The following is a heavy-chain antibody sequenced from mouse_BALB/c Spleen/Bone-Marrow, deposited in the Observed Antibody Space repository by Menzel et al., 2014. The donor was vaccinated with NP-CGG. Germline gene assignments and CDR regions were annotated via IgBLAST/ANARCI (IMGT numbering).Heavy chain of an antibody. CDR3: AREWDWYFDV. CDR2: INPDSSTI. J-gene: IGHJ1*01. Sequence: EVKLVESGGGLVQPGGSLKLSCAASGFDFSRYWMSWVRQAPGKGLEWIGEINPDSSTINYTPSLKDKFIISRDNAKNTLYLQMCKVRSEDTALYYCAREWDWYFDVWGAGTTVTVSS. V-gene: IGHV4-1*02. CDR1: GFDFSRYW. D-gene: IGHD1-3*01.